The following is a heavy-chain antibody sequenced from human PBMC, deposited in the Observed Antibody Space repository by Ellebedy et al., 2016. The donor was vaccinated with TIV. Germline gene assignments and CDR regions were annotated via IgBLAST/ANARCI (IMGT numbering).Heavy chain of an antibody. CDR2: ISYDGSNQ. D-gene: IGHD2-2*01. V-gene: IGHV3-30*18. CDR3: AKDLVVVPAARPPAFDY. J-gene: IGHJ4*02. CDR1: GFTFSSYG. Sequence: GESLKISXAASGFTFSSYGMHWVRQAPGKGLEWVAVISYDGSNQYYADSVKGRFTISRDNSKNTLYLQMNSLRAEDTALYYCAKDLVVVPAARPPAFDYWGQGTLVTVSS.